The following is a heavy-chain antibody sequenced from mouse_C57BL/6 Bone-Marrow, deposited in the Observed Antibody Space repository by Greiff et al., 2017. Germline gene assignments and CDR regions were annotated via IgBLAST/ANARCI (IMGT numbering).Heavy chain of an antibody. CDR2: IDPSDSYT. D-gene: IGHD1-1*01. J-gene: IGHJ1*03. CDR1: GYTFTSYW. V-gene: IGHV1-69*01. CDR3: ARYPITTVVGRYFDV. Sequence: QVQLQQPGAELVMPGASVKLSCKASGYTFTSYWMPWVKQRPGQGLEWIGEIDPSDSYTTYNQKFKGKSTLTVDKSSSTAYMQLSSLTSEDSAVYYWARYPITTVVGRYFDVWGTGTTVTVSS.